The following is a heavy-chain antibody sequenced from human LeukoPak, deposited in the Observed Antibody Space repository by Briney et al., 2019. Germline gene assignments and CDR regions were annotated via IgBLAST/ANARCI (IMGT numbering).Heavy chain of an antibody. CDR1: GFTFGRHG. Sequence: GGSLRLSCAASGFTFGRHGMHWVRQAPGKGLEWVAVIWYDGSNKYYADAVKGRFTISRDNSKNMLYLQMNSLRAEDTAVYYCARDIVSYYIDYWGQGTLVTVSS. D-gene: IGHD2-2*02. J-gene: IGHJ4*02. CDR3: ARDIVSYYIDY. CDR2: IWYDGSNK. V-gene: IGHV3-33*01.